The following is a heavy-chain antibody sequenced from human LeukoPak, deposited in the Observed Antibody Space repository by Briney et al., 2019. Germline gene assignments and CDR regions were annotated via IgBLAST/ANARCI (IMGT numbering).Heavy chain of an antibody. J-gene: IGHJ4*02. CDR3: ARGPYYDFWSGYYRFGVDY. Sequence: SETLSLTCAVYGGSFSGYYWSWIRQPPGKGLEWIGEINHSGSTNYNPSLTSRVTISVDTSKNQFSLKLSSVTAADTAVYYCARGPYYDFWSGYYRFGVDYWGQGTLVTVSS. CDR2: INHSGST. D-gene: IGHD3-3*01. V-gene: IGHV4-34*01. CDR1: GGSFSGYY.